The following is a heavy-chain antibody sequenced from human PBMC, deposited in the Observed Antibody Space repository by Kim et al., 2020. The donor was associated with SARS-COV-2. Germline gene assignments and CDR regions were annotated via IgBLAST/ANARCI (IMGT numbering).Heavy chain of an antibody. Sequence: ASVKVSCKASGYTFTSYDINWVRQATGQGLEWMGWMNPNSGNTGYAQKFQGRVTMTRNTSISTAYMELSSLRSEDTAVYYCARDMGCSGGSCYYYYYGMDVWGQGTTVTVSS. J-gene: IGHJ6*02. V-gene: IGHV1-8*01. CDR2: MNPNSGNT. D-gene: IGHD2-15*01. CDR1: GYTFTSYD. CDR3: ARDMGCSGGSCYYYYYGMDV.